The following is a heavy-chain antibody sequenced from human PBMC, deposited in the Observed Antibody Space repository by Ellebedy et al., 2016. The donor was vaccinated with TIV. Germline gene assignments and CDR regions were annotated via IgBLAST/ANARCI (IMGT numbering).Heavy chain of an antibody. Sequence: PGGSLRLSCAASGFTFSNAWMNWVRQAPGKGLEWVANIKQDGSEKYYVDSVKGRFTISRDNAKNSLYLQMNSMRAEDKAVYYCARERFDILTGYYKGAFDIWGQGTMVTVSS. D-gene: IGHD3-9*01. J-gene: IGHJ3*02. V-gene: IGHV3-7*01. CDR2: IKQDGSEK. CDR1: GFTFSNAW. CDR3: ARERFDILTGYYKGAFDI.